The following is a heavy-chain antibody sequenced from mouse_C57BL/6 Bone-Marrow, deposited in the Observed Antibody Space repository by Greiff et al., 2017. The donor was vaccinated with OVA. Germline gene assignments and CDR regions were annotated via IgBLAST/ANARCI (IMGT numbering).Heavy chain of an antibody. CDR2: IDPSDSYT. CDR3: ARDGSGYDYFDY. CDR1: GYTFTSYW. D-gene: IGHD3-2*02. V-gene: IGHV1-50*01. J-gene: IGHJ2*01. Sequence: QVQLQQPGAELVKPGASVKLSCKASGYTFTSYWMQWVKQRPGQGLEWIGEIDPSDSYTNYNQKFKGKATLTVDTSSSTAYMQLSSLTSEDSAVYYCARDGSGYDYFDYWGRGTTLTVSS.